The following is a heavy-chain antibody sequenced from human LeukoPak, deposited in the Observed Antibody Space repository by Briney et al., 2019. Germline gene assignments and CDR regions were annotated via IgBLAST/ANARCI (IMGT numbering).Heavy chain of an antibody. CDR1: GFTFSSYA. CDR3: AKMNSSGWYPGGYFDY. Sequence: GGSLRLSCAASGFTFSSYAMSWVRQAPGKGLEWVSGISWNSGSIGYADSVKGRFTISRDNAKNSLYLQMNSLRAEDTALYYCAKMNSSGWYPGGYFDYWGQGTLVTVSS. J-gene: IGHJ4*02. V-gene: IGHV3-9*01. D-gene: IGHD6-19*01. CDR2: ISWNSGSI.